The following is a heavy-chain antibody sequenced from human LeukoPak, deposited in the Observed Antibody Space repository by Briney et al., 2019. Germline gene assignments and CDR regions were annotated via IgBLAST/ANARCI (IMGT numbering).Heavy chain of an antibody. D-gene: IGHD3-10*01. CDR3: TTGLGTYYHGSQRLIPIDY. Sequence: GGSLRLSCVDSGFTFTNAWMSWVRQAPGKGLEWTGRIKSKTDGETTNYAEPVRGRFTISRDDSKSAVYLQMNSLKIEDTAVYYCTTGLGTYYHGSQRLIPIDYWGQGTLVTVSS. V-gene: IGHV3-15*01. CDR2: IKSKTDGETT. CDR1: GFTFTNAW. J-gene: IGHJ4*02.